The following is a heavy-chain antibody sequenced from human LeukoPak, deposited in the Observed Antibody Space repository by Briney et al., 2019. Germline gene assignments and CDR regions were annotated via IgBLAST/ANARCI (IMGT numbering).Heavy chain of an antibody. CDR3: ARDPYCSGGSCYPLRGYAFDI. CDR2: IYYSGST. J-gene: IGHJ3*02. D-gene: IGHD2-15*01. V-gene: IGHV4-39*02. CDR1: GGSISSSSYY. Sequence: SETLSLTCTVSGGSISSSSYYWGWIRQPPGKGLEWIGSIYYSGSTYYNPSLKSRVTISVDTSKNQFSQKLSSVTAADTAVYYCARDPYCSGGSCYPLRGYAFDIWGQGTMVTVSS.